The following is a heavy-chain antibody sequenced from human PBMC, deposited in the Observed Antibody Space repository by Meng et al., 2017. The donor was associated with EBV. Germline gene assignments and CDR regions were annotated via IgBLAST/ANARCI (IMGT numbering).Heavy chain of an antibody. CDR2: IYYTGST. CDR1: GGSVNNVSYY. D-gene: IGHD4-11*01. CDR3: ARGDYTNYPRWFDP. V-gene: IGHV4-61*01. J-gene: IGHJ5*02. Sequence: QVQLQESGPGLVKPPETLSLTCTVSGGSVNNVSYYWGWIRQPPGKGMEYIGYIYYTGSTNYNSSLKSRVTISLDKSKNQFSLKLPSLTAADTAIYYCARGDYTNYPRWFDPWGQGTLVTVYS.